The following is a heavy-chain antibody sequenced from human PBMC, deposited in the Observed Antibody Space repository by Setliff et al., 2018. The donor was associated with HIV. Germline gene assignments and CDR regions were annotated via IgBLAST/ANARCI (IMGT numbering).Heavy chain of an antibody. CDR3: ARARRDSYDRGRRNHYYIDV. Sequence: GASVKVSCKASGYTFSSYDINWVRQATGQGLEWMGWMNPNSGNTGYAQKFQGRVTMTRDTSISTAYMERNNLKFEDTAVYYCARARRDSYDRGRRNHYYIDVWGKGTTVTVSS. CDR1: GYTFSSYD. D-gene: IGHD3-22*01. CDR2: MNPNSGNT. V-gene: IGHV1-8*02. J-gene: IGHJ6*03.